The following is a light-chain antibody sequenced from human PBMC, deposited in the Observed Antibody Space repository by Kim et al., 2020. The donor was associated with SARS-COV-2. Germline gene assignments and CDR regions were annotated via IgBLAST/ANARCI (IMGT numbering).Light chain of an antibody. V-gene: IGLV8-61*01. CDR3: VLYMGSGIWV. J-gene: IGLJ3*02. Sequence: QTVVTQEPSLSVSPGGTVTLTCVLSSGSVSTSYYPSWYQQTPGHAPRTLIYSTNTRSSGVPDRFSGSILGNKAALTITGAQADDESDYYCVLYMGSGIWVFGGGTQLTVL. CDR2: STN. CDR1: SGSVSTSYY.